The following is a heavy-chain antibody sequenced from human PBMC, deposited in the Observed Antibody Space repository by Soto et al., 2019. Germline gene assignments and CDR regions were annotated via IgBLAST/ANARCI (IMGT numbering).Heavy chain of an antibody. V-gene: IGHV5-51*01. CDR3: ARRLGRLKTAGQYSVDS. D-gene: IGHD2-21*01. J-gene: IGHJ4*02. CDR1: GYIFANYW. Sequence: GESLKISCKGSGYIFANYWINWVRQMPGEGLEWRGIIYPDDSDTRYSPSFQGQVTISVDKSISTAYLQWSDLKASDSGMYFCARRLGRLKTAGQYSVDSWGQGTLVTVSS. CDR2: IYPDDSDT.